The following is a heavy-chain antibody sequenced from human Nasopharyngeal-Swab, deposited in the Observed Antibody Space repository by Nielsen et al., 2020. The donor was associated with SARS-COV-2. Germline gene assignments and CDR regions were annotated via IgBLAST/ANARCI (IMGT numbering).Heavy chain of an antibody. J-gene: IGHJ4*02. CDR1: DGSMSGYS. D-gene: IGHD3-9*01. Sequence: SETLSLTCTVSDGSMSGYSWSWIRQPPGKGLEYIGYIYYGGSTNYNPSLKSRVTISIDTSKNQFSLNLSSVTAADTAVYYCARHPPLSGFDYWGQGTLVTVPS. CDR3: ARHPPLSGFDY. V-gene: IGHV4-59*08. CDR2: IYYGGST.